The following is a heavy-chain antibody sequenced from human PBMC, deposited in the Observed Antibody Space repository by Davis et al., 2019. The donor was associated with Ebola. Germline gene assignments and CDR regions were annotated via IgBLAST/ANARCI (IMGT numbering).Heavy chain of an antibody. V-gene: IGHV4-61*09. Sequence: SETLSLTCNVSGASISSGFFSWTWVRQPAGKGLEWIGHIYTSGSTKYNPSVESRVTISLDTSKNQFSLTLTSVTAADTAVYYCAREVTSSQGRGLDVWGQGTTVTVSS. CDR1: GASISSGFFS. D-gene: IGHD1-26*01. CDR2: IYTSGST. CDR3: AREVTSSQGRGLDV. J-gene: IGHJ6*02.